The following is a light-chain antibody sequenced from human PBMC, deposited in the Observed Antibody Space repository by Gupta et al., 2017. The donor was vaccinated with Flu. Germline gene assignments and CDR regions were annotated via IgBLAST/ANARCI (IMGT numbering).Light chain of an antibody. Sequence: PFALSASVGDRVTITCRASQSINTWLAWYQQKPGKAPKVLIYKASSLESGVPSRFSGSGSGTDFTLTISSLQPDDFATYYCQQYNGYSPTFGQGTKVEI. CDR2: KAS. CDR3: QQYNGYSPT. J-gene: IGKJ1*01. CDR1: QSINTW. V-gene: IGKV1-5*03.